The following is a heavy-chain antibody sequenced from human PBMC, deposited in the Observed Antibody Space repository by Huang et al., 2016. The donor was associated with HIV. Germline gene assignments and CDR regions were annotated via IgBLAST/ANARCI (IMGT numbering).Heavy chain of an antibody. CDR1: GGSISSSSYY. CDR2: IYHMGTT. V-gene: IGHV4-39*01. D-gene: IGHD6-13*01. J-gene: IGHJ5*02. Sequence: QLQLQESGPGLVKPSETLSLTCIVSGGSISSSSYYWGWIRQPPGKGLEWIGSIYHMGTTYYNPSLKSRVTISVDTSRTQFALKLSSVTAADTAVYYCAAHGRIVGIPAAPLRFDPWGQGTLVTVSS. CDR3: AAHGRIVGIPAAPLRFDP.